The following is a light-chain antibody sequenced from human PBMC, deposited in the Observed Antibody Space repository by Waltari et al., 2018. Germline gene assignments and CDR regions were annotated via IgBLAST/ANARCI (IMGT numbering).Light chain of an antibody. J-gene: IGKJ1*01. CDR2: KVS. CDR3: MQGTHWPPWT. Sequence: DVVMTQSPLSLSVTLGQPASISCKSSQSLVHSDRKTYLNWYQQRPGQSPRRLLYKVSNRDSGVPDRFSGSGSGTDFTLKISRVEAEDVGVYYCMQGTHWPPWTFGQGTKVEIK. V-gene: IGKV2-30*02. CDR1: QSLVHSDRKTY.